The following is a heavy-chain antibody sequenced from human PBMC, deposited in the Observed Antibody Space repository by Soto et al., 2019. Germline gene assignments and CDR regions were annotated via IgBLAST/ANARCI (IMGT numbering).Heavy chain of an antibody. D-gene: IGHD5-18*01. V-gene: IGHV4-59*01. CDR2: FYHSGNS. Sequence: QVQLQQSGPGLVKPSETLSLTCSVSGGSIRSYYWSWIRQSPEKGLEWIGYFYHSGNSNYNPSLKRRVTRSVDTSKNQLSLRLRSVTAADTAVYFCARISSVDPYGYVNGGLDVWGQGATVTVSS. CDR1: GGSIRSYY. J-gene: IGHJ6*02. CDR3: ARISSVDPYGYVNGGLDV.